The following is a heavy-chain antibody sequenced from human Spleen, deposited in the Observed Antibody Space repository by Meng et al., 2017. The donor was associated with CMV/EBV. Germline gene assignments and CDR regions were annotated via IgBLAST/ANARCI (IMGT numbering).Heavy chain of an antibody. CDR1: GFTVSTSY. J-gene: IGHJ5*02. CDR3: ARGFYRPFEP. D-gene: IGHD3-3*01. Sequence: LRLSCAASGFTVSTSYINWVRQAPGKGLEWISVIYTGGTTYYADSVEGRFTISRDNSKNTLYLQMDSLRTGDTAIYYCARGFYRPFEPWGQGTLVTVSS. V-gene: IGHV3-66*02. CDR2: IYTGGTT.